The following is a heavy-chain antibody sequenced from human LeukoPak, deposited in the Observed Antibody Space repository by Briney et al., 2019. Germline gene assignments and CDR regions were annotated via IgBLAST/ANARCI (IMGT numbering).Heavy chain of an antibody. V-gene: IGHV3-15*01. J-gene: IGHJ3*02. CDR2: IKSEIEGGTT. D-gene: IGHD3-10*01. CDR1: GFTLTTAF. Sequence: GGSLRLSCAASGFTLTTAFMTWVRQAQGKGLEWGGRIKSEIEGGTTDHAASVKGRFAISRDESTNTLFLQMNSLRNEDTAVYYCALAWFGESRDGLDIWGRGSMVVVSS. CDR3: ALAWFGESRDGLDI.